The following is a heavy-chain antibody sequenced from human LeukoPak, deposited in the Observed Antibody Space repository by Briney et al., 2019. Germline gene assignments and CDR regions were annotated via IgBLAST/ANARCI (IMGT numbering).Heavy chain of an antibody. V-gene: IGHV4-59*08. D-gene: IGHD5-12*01. CDR3: ARHRYSGYDLAY. J-gene: IGHJ4*02. Sequence: PSETLSLTCTVSGGSISSYYWSWIRQPPGKGLEWIGYIYYSGSTNYNPSLKSRVTISVDTSKNQFSLKVSSVTAADTAVYYCARHRYSGYDLAYWGQGTLVTVSS. CDR2: IYYSGST. CDR1: GGSISSYY.